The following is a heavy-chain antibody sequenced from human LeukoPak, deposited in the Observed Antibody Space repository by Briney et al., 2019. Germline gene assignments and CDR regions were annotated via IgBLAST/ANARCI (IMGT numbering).Heavy chain of an antibody. V-gene: IGHV3-30*04. Sequence: QSGGSLRLSCAASGFTFSSYAMHWVRQAPGKGLEWVAVISYDGKNKYYADSVKGRFTISRDNSKNTLYLQMNSLIPEDTAIYYCANGKTSWPYYFDYWGQGTLVTVSS. CDR3: ANGKTSWPYYFDY. CDR2: ISYDGKNK. CDR1: GFTFSSYA. J-gene: IGHJ4*02. D-gene: IGHD1-14*01.